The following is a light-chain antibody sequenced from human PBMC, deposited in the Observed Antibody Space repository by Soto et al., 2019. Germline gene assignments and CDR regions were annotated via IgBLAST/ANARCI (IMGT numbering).Light chain of an antibody. CDR1: SSNIGAGYD. CDR2: GNS. CDR3: QSYDSSLSGVV. J-gene: IGLJ2*01. V-gene: IGLV1-40*01. Sequence: QSVLTQPPSVSGAPGQRVTISCTRSSSNIGAGYDVHWYQQLPGTAPKLLIYGNSNRPSGVPDRFSGSKSGTSASLAITGLQAEDEADYYCQSYDSSLSGVVFGGETKLTVL.